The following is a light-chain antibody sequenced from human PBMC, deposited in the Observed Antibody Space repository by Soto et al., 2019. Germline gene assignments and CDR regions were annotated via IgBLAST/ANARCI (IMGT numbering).Light chain of an antibody. V-gene: IGKV4-1*01. J-gene: IGKJ2*01. Sequence: DIVMTQSPDSLAVSLGERATINCKSSQSVLYSSNNKNYLAWYQQKPGQPPKLLIYWASTQESGVPDRFSGSGSGTDFTLTISSLQAEDVAVYYCQQYYSVPYTFGQGTKLETK. CDR2: WAS. CDR3: QQYYSVPYT. CDR1: QSVLYSSNNKNY.